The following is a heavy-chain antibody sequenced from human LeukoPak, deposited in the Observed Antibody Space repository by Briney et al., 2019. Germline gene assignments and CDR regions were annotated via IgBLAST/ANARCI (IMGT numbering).Heavy chain of an antibody. V-gene: IGHV3-21*04. Sequence: GGSLRLSCAASGFTFSSYSMNWVRQAPGKGLEWVSSISSSSSYIYYADSVKGRFTISRDNSKNTLYLQMNSLRAEDTAVYYCASTDYGDYAEFDYWGQGTLVTVSS. CDR2: ISSSSSYI. CDR1: GFTFSSYS. CDR3: ASTDYGDYAEFDY. J-gene: IGHJ4*02. D-gene: IGHD4-17*01.